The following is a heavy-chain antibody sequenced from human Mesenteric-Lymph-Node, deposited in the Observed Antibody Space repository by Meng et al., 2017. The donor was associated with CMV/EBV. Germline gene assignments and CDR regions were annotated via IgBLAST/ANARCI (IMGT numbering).Heavy chain of an antibody. D-gene: IGHD6-19*01. CDR3: AGGATYSSGWDFDY. J-gene: IGHJ4*02. V-gene: IGHV3-53*01. CDR1: GFTVSSNY. CDR2: IYSGGTT. Sequence: AASGFTVSSNYMSWVRQAPGKGLEWVSIIYSGGTTYYADSVKGRFTISRDDSKNTLYLLMNNLRAEDTAVYYCAGGATYSSGWDFDYWGQGTLVTVSS.